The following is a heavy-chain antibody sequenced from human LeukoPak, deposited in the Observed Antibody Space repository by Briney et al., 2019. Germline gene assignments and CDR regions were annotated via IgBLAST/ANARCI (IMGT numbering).Heavy chain of an antibody. Sequence: ATVKISCKVSGYTFTDYYMHWVQQAPGKGLEWMGLVDPEDGETIYAEKFQGRVTITADTSTDTAYMELSSLRSEDTAVYYCATDHTIFGVVITNMDDYWGQGTLVTASS. V-gene: IGHV1-69-2*01. CDR2: VDPEDGET. CDR1: GYTFTDYY. J-gene: IGHJ4*02. CDR3: ATDHTIFGVVITNMDDY. D-gene: IGHD3-3*01.